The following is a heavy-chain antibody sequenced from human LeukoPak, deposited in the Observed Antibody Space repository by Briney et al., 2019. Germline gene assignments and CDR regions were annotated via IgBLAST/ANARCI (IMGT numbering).Heavy chain of an antibody. J-gene: IGHJ4*02. CDR3: ARGGSFVEY. CDR1: GFPFSNYE. V-gene: IGHV3-48*03. CDR2: ISSGGSTV. Sequence: GSLRLSCAASGFPFSNYEMHWVRRAPGKGLELVSYISSGGSTVYYADSVKGRFPVSRDNAKNSLYLQMSSLRAEDTSVYYCARGGSFVEYWGQGTLVSVSS. D-gene: IGHD3-10*01.